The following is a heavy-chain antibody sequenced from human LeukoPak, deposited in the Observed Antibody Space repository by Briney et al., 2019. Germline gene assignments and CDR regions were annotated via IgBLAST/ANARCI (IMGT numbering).Heavy chain of an antibody. D-gene: IGHD5-12*01. Sequence: SETLSLTCTVSGGSISSGSYYWSWIRQPAGKGLDWIGRIYTSGSTNYNPSLKSRVTISVDTSKNQFSLKLSSVTAADTAVYYCARRNGQDIVATFRRRYYFDYWGQGTLVTVSS. CDR3: ARRNGQDIVATFRRRYYFDY. J-gene: IGHJ4*02. V-gene: IGHV4-61*02. CDR1: GGSISSGSYY. CDR2: IYTSGST.